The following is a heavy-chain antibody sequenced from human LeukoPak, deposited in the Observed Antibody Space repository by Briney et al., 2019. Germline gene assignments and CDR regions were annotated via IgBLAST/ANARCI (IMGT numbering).Heavy chain of an antibody. D-gene: IGHD4-23*01. CDR1: GFTFTGYY. Sequence: GASVKVSCKASGFTFTGYYIHWVRQAPGQGLEWMGWVNPNSGGTKYAQKFQGRVSMTSDTSISTAYMELSRLTSDDTAVYYCARDTYGGNWSLGYWGRGTLVTVSS. CDR3: ARDTYGGNWSLGY. J-gene: IGHJ4*02. CDR2: VNPNSGGT. V-gene: IGHV1-2*02.